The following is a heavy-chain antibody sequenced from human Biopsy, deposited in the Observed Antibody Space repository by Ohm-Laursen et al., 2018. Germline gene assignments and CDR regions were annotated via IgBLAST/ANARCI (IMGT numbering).Heavy chain of an antibody. CDR2: INPGGNST. CDR1: GYTFTTYY. V-gene: IGHV1-46*01. CDR3: VLASFDY. Sequence: ATVKISRKASGYTFTTYYIHWVRQAPGQGLEWMGIINPGGNSTAYTQNFQGRVTMTWDTSTTTVYMELSSLRSEDTAVYYCVLASFDYWGQGTLVTVPS. J-gene: IGHJ4*02.